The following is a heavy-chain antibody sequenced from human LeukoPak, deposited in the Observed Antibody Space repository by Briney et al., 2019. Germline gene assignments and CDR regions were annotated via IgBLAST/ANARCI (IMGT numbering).Heavy chain of an antibody. CDR2: IKQDGSEK. V-gene: IGHV3-7*01. CDR3: ARVSIGDSSGYSSMDV. J-gene: IGHJ6*02. D-gene: IGHD3-22*01. CDR1: GFTFSSYW. Sequence: GAPLRLSCAASGFTFSSYWMSWVRQAPGKGLEWVANIKQDGSEKYYVDSVKGRFTISRDNAKNSLYLQMNSLRAEDTAVYYCARVSIGDSSGYSSMDVWGQGTTVTVSS.